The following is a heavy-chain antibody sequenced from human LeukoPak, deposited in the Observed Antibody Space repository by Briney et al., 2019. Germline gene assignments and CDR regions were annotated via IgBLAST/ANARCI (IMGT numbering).Heavy chain of an antibody. V-gene: IGHV3-30-3*01. CDR3: ARDGMVTGYMDV. D-gene: IGHD5-18*01. Sequence: GGSLRLSCAASGFTFSSYAMHWVRQAPGKGLEWVAVISYDGSNKYYADSVKGRFTISRDNSKNTLYLQMNSLRAEDTAVYYCARDGMVTGYMDVWGKGTTVTVSS. CDR2: ISYDGSNK. CDR1: GFTFSSYA. J-gene: IGHJ6*03.